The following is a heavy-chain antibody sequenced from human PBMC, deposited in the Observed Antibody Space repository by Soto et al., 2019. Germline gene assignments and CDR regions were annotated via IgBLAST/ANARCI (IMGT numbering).Heavy chain of an antibody. CDR1: GFTVNSNY. V-gene: IGHV3-53*01. CDR3: ARWSNGFDI. J-gene: IGHJ3*02. CDR2: IYSGGRT. D-gene: IGHD2-15*01. Sequence: GSSLRLSCAASGFTVNSNYMSWVRQAPGKGLQWVSVIYSGGRTYYADSVKGLVTISRDNSKNTLYLQMNSLRVEDTAVYYCARWSNGFDIWGQGTMVTVS.